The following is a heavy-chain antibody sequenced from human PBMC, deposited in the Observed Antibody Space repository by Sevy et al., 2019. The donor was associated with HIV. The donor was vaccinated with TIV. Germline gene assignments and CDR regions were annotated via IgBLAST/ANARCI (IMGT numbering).Heavy chain of an antibody. D-gene: IGHD3-22*01. CDR1: GFTFSNYA. J-gene: IGHJ4*02. Sequence: GGSLRLSCAAAGFTFSNYAMHWVRQAPGKGLEWVAIIWSDGAYQYHGDSVKGRFTISRDNSKNTLYLQMNNVRVEDTAVDYCARGGYYYDNAAYYAFDSWGQGTLVTVSS. CDR2: IWSDGAYQ. V-gene: IGHV3-33*01. CDR3: ARGGYYYDNAAYYAFDS.